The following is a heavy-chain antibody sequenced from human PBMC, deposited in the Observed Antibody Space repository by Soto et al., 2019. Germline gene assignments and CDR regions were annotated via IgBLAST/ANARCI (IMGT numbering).Heavy chain of an antibody. CDR2: LYNSGST. CDR3: ARPHGGPSAFDI. D-gene: IGHD2-15*01. J-gene: IGHJ3*02. CDR1: GGSISTYY. Sequence: SETLSLTCTFSGGSISTYYWSWIRQPPGKGLEWIGYLYNSGSTNYNPSLKSRVTISLDTSKNQFSLKLSSVTAADTAVYYCARPHGGPSAFDIWGPGTMVTVSS. V-gene: IGHV4-59*08.